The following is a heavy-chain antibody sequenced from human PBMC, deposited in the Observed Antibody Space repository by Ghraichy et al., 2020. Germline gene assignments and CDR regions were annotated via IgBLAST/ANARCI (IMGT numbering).Heavy chain of an antibody. CDR2: ISGSGGST. D-gene: IGHD2-8*01. CDR3: AKIGSRVVLMVYARRFDGMDV. V-gene: IGHV3-23*01. CDR1: GFTFSSYA. J-gene: IGHJ6*02. Sequence: GGSLRLSCAASGFTFSSYAMSWVRQAPGKGLEWVSAISGSGGSTYYADSVKGRFTISRDNSKNTLYLQMNSLRAEDTAVYYCAKIGSRVVLMVYARRFDGMDVWGQGTTVTVSS.